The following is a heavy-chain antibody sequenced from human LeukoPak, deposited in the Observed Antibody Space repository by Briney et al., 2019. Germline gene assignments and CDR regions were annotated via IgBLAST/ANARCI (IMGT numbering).Heavy chain of an antibody. J-gene: IGHJ4*02. Sequence: ASVKVSCKASGYTFTSYAMHWVRQAPGQRLEWMGWINAGNGNTKYSQEFQGRVTMTRDMSTSTVYMELSSLRSEDTAIYYCARDEGSGYYSGFDYWGQGTVVTVSS. V-gene: IGHV1-3*03. CDR2: INAGNGNT. D-gene: IGHD3-22*01. CDR3: ARDEGSGYYSGFDY. CDR1: GYTFTSYA.